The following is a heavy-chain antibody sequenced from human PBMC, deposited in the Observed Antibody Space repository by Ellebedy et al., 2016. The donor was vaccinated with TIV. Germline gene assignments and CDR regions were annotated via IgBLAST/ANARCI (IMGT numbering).Heavy chain of an antibody. CDR1: RFTFSSYS. Sequence: GGSLRLSCAASRFTFSSYSMNWVRQAPGKGLEWVSSISSSSSYIYYADSVKGRFTISRDNAKNSLYLQMNSLRAEDTAVYYCARTGSYGDYVYYHYGLDVWGQGTTVTVSS. CDR3: ARTGSYGDYVYYHYGLDV. J-gene: IGHJ6*02. D-gene: IGHD4-17*01. CDR2: ISSSSSYI. V-gene: IGHV3-21*01.